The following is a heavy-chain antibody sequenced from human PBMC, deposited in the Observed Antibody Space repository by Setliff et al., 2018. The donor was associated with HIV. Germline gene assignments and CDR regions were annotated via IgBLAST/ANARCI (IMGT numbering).Heavy chain of an antibody. V-gene: IGHV1-2*02. Sequence: ASVKVSCKTSGYTFTAYYINWVRQAPGQGLEWMGWINSNNGGTKYAQNFQGRVTMTSDTSITTAYMELSSLISDDTAVYYCAREERYPYCKGALDYWGQGMLVTVSS. J-gene: IGHJ4*02. CDR1: GYTFTAYY. D-gene: IGHD1-20*01. CDR2: INSNNGGT. CDR3: AREERYPYCKGALDY.